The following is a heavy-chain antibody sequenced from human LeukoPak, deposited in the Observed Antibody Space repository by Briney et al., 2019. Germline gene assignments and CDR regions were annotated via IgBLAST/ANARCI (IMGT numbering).Heavy chain of an antibody. J-gene: IGHJ4*02. Sequence: GASVKVSCKASGYIFTSYFMHWVRRAPGQGLEWMGVINPSGGSTNYAQKFQGGVTMTRDMSTSTVYMELSSLRSEDTALYRCARDLRHLKYYDIFTGFDYWGQGTLVTVSS. D-gene: IGHD3-9*01. CDR3: ARDLRHLKYYDIFTGFDY. CDR1: GYIFTSYF. CDR2: INPSGGST. V-gene: IGHV1-46*01.